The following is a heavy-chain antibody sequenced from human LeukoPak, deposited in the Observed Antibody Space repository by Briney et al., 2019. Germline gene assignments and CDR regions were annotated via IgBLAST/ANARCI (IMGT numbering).Heavy chain of an antibody. CDR3: ARAPLDYGDNDFDY. D-gene: IGHD4-17*01. V-gene: IGHV1-24*01. CDR1: GYTLTGLY. Sequence: GASVKVSCKVSGYTLTGLYMHWVRQAPGKGLEWMGGFDPEDGETIYAQKLQGRVTMTTDTSTSTAYMELRSLRSDDAAVYYCARAPLDYGDNDFDYWGQGTLVTVSS. J-gene: IGHJ4*02. CDR2: FDPEDGET.